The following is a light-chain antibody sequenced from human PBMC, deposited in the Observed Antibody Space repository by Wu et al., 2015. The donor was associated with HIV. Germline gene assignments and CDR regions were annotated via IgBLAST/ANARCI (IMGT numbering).Light chain of an antibody. CDR2: VAS. CDR1: QDISNY. V-gene: IGKV1-33*01. CDR3: QHELT. J-gene: IGKJ4*01. Sequence: DIQVTQSPSSLSASVGDRVTITCQASQDISNYLNWYQQKLGKAPKLLIYVASNLETGVPSRFSGSGSGTNFTFTISSLQPEDIATYYCQHELTFGGGTKMEIK.